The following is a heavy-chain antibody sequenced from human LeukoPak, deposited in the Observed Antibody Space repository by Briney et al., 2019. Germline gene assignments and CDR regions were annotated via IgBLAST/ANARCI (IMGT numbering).Heavy chain of an antibody. CDR1: GESFSGYY. V-gene: IGHV4-34*01. Sequence: SETLSLTCAVYGESFSGYYWTWIRQPPGKGLEWIAEINHIGSATYNPSLKSRVTISADTSKNQFSLKMRSVTAADTAVYYCARAPETVTIDYWGQGTLVTVSS. CDR3: ARAPETVTIDY. J-gene: IGHJ4*02. D-gene: IGHD4-11*01. CDR2: INHIGSA.